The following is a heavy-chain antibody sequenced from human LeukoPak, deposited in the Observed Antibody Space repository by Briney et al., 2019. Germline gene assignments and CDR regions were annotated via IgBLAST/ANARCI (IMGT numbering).Heavy chain of an antibody. J-gene: IGHJ4*02. D-gene: IGHD3-16*01. CDR1: GFTFSIYD. V-gene: IGHV3-23*01. CDR3: AKDLKFNYVWEAGF. Sequence: GGALRLSCVASGFTFSIYDLSWVRQAPGKGLECVSAIDRGVGSTYYADSVKGRFTISRDNSKNTLYLQMNNLRVDDTAVYYCAKDLKFNYVWEAGFWGQGTLVTVSS. CDR2: IDRGVGST.